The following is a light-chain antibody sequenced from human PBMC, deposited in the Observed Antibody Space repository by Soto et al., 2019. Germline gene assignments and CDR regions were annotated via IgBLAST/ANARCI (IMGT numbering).Light chain of an antibody. CDR1: QSVSTD. Sequence: EIVMTQSPATLSVSPGEGATLSCRASQSVSTDLAWYRQKPGQAPRLLIYGASSRAPDIPARFSGSGSGTEFTLTSSRLQSEDFAVYYCHQYNDWPLTFGGGTKVEIK. J-gene: IGKJ4*01. CDR3: HQYNDWPLT. V-gene: IGKV3-15*01. CDR2: GAS.